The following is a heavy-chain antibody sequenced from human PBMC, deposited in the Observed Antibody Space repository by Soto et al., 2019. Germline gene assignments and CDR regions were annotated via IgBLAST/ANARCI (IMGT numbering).Heavy chain of an antibody. J-gene: IGHJ6*02. D-gene: IGHD1-26*01. CDR2: IYSNGGT. V-gene: IGHV4-59*08. CDR1: GDSIGTYN. Sequence: QVQLQASGPGLVKPSDTLSLTCTVSGDSIGTYNWGWIRQPPGKRLEWIGYIYSNGGTSYNPALKSRVTISADTSTKQFSLRLSSVTAADTAVCYCVRQGIGALHGLVDVWGQGTTVTVSS. CDR3: VRQGIGALHGLVDV.